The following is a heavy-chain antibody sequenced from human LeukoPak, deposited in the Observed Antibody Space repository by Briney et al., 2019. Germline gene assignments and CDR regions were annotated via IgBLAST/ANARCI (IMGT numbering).Heavy chain of an antibody. Sequence: PGGSLRLSCAASVFTFSANWRSWVRQAPGRGRKWLANIKQDGGDKYYLDSVKGRFTNSRDNAKSSLYLQMNSLRAEDTAVYYCARKTVVGSYFDYWGQGTPVTVSS. D-gene: IGHD4-23*01. CDR3: ARKTVVGSYFDY. J-gene: IGHJ4*02. CDR1: VFTFSANW. CDR2: IKQDGGDK. V-gene: IGHV3-7*03.